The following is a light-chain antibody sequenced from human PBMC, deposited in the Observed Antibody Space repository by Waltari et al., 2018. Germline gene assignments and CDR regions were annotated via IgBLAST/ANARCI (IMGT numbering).Light chain of an antibody. CDR2: CTS. Sequence: EMVLTQSTATLSLSPGERATLSCRASQSVTSISLTWYQQKLGQAPRLLIYCTSSRATVIPDRFSGSGSGTDFTLTISRLEPEDFAVYYCQQYDGEVVTFGGGTKVEI. CDR3: QQYDGEVVT. CDR1: QSVTSIS. V-gene: IGKV3-20*01. J-gene: IGKJ4*01.